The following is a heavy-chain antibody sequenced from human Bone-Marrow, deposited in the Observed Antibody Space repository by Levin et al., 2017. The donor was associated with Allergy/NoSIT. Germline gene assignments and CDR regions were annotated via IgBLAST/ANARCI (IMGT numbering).Heavy chain of an antibody. CDR2: IGTAGDT. Sequence: PGGSLRLSCAASGFTFSSYDMHWVRQATGKGLEWVSAIGTAGDTYYPGSVKGRFTISRENAKNSLYLQMNSLRAGDTAVYYCARDRVVTKRYYYYGMDVWGQGTTVTVSS. D-gene: IGHD2-21*02. CDR1: GFTFSSYD. V-gene: IGHV3-13*01. CDR3: ARDRVVTKRYYYYGMDV. J-gene: IGHJ6*02.